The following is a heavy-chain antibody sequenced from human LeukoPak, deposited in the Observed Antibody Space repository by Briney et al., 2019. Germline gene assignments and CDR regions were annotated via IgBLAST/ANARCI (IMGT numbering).Heavy chain of an antibody. V-gene: IGHV4-59*12. Sequence: PSETLSLTCTVSRGSIRTYYWNWIRQPPGKGLEWLGYIYYSGSTHYNPSLKSRVTISVDTSKNQFSLKLSSVTAADTAVYYCARDTLAVATGYYYYYMDVWGKGTTVTISS. J-gene: IGHJ6*03. D-gene: IGHD5-12*01. CDR3: ARDTLAVATGYYYYYMDV. CDR2: IYYSGST. CDR1: RGSIRTYY.